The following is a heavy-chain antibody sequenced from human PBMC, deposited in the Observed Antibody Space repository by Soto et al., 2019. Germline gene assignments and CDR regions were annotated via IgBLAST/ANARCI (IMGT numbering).Heavy chain of an antibody. D-gene: IGHD3-16*02. CDR3: AREAFGGVIVKSYYYYYMDV. CDR2: TYYRSKWYN. J-gene: IGHJ6*03. Sequence: PSQTLSLTCAISGDSVSSNSAAWNWIRQSPSRGLEWLGRTYYRSKWYNDYAVSVKSRITINPDTSKNQFSLQLNSVTPEDTAVYYCAREAFGGVIVKSYYYYYMDVWGKGTTVTVSS. V-gene: IGHV6-1*01. CDR1: GDSVSSNSAA.